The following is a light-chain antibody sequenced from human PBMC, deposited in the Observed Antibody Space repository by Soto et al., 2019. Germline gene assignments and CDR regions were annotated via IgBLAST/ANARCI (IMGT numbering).Light chain of an antibody. J-gene: IGLJ2*01. CDR3: VAWDDSLNGPV. V-gene: IGLV1-44*01. CDR1: SSNIGSNT. Sequence: QSVLAQPPSASGTPGLRVTISCSGSSSNIGSNTVNWYQHLPGTAPKLLIYGDHQRPSGVPDRFSGSKSGTSASLAIGGLQSEDEADYFCVAWDDSLNGPVFGGGTKVTVL. CDR2: GDH.